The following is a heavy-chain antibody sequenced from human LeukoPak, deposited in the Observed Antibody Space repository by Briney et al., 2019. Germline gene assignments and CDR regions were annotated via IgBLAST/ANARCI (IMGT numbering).Heavy chain of an antibody. Sequence: GGSLRLSCAASGFTFSSHGMSWVRQAPGKGLEWVSAIETGGASTYYADSVKGRFSISRDNSKNTLYLQMNSLRAEDTAVYYCAKIMVRGVFDAFDIWGQGTMVTVSS. CDR2: IETGGAST. D-gene: IGHD3-10*01. V-gene: IGHV3-23*05. CDR1: GFTFSSHG. CDR3: AKIMVRGVFDAFDI. J-gene: IGHJ3*02.